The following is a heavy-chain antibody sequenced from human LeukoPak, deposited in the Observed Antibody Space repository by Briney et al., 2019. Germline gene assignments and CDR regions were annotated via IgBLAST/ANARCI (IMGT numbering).Heavy chain of an antibody. Sequence: GGSLRLSCAASGFTFDDFGVSWVRQVPGKGLEWVSGINWNGGRTGYAGSVKGRFTISRDNAKKSLYLQMNSLRAEDTALYYCARKWLSNAFDIWRQGTMVTVSS. CDR2: INWNGGRT. CDR1: GFTFDDFG. J-gene: IGHJ3*02. D-gene: IGHD5-12*01. V-gene: IGHV3-20*04. CDR3: ARKWLSNAFDI.